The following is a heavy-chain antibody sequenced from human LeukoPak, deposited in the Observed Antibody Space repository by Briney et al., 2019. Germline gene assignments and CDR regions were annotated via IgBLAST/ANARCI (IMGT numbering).Heavy chain of an antibody. D-gene: IGHD3-16*02. V-gene: IGHV1-46*01. Sequence: ASVKVSCKASGYTFTSYYMHWVRQAPGQGLEWMGIINPSGGSTSYAQKFQGRVTMTRDMSTSTVYMELSSLRSEDTAVYYCARDRGYMITFGGVIVRPDYYMDLWGKGTTVTVSS. CDR2: INPSGGST. CDR3: ARDRGYMITFGGVIVRPDYYMDL. CDR1: GYTFTSYY. J-gene: IGHJ6*03.